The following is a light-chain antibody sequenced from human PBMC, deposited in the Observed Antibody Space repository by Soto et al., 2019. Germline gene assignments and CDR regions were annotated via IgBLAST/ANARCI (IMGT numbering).Light chain of an antibody. Sequence: QSALTQPASVSGSPGQSIAISCPGTSSDVGAYNFVCWFQQHPGEAPKLMIYDVATRPSGVSDRFSGSKSGSTASLTISGLQAEDEAHYYCSSYTSSGTLVFGGGTKLTVL. CDR1: SSDVGAYNF. V-gene: IGLV2-14*03. CDR2: DVA. CDR3: SSYTSSGTLV. J-gene: IGLJ2*01.